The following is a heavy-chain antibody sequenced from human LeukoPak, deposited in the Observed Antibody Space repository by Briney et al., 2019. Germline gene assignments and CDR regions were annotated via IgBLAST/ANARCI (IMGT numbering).Heavy chain of an antibody. CDR3: ARHISSGGTYAHFDY. CDR2: IHYNGIT. J-gene: IGHJ4*02. CDR1: GSMYNYY. Sequence: SETLSLTCTVSGSMYNYYWSWIRQPPGNGLEWIGYIHYNGITNYNPSLKTRVTMSLDTSKDQVSLNLNSVTAADTAVYYCARHISSGGTYAHFDYWGQGTLVTVSS. V-gene: IGHV4-59*08. D-gene: IGHD1-26*01.